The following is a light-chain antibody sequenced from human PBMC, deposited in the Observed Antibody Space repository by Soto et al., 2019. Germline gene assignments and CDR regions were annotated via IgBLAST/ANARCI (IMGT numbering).Light chain of an antibody. CDR1: QSVNIN. J-gene: IGKJ1*01. V-gene: IGKV3-15*01. CDR3: QQYSRWPTWT. CDR2: GAS. Sequence: EIVMTQSPATLSVSPGERATLSCRASQSVNINLAWYQQKRGQPPRLLIYGASTRFPGVPARFSGSGSGTEFSLTISSLQSEDSAVYYCQQYSRWPTWTFGQGTKVEIK.